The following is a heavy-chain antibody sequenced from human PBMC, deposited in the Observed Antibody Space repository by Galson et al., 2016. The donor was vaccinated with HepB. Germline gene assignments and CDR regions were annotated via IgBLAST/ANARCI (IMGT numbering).Heavy chain of an antibody. CDR1: GFTFTDYA. D-gene: IGHD2-2*01. J-gene: IGHJ6*04. CDR2: IGWNSGNI. Sequence: SLRLSCAASGFTFTDYAMHWVRQAPRKGLAWVSGIGWNSGNIGYADSVKGKFTVSRDNAKKSLYLQMDSLRAEDTALSYCAKGQTSTRYGMDVWGKGTTVTVSS. CDR3: AKGQTSTRYGMDV. V-gene: IGHV3-9*01.